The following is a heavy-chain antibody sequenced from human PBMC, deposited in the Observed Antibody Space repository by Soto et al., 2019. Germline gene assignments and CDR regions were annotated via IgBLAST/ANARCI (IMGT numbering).Heavy chain of an antibody. CDR3: ARPLDCSSNSCLDNYYYGMDV. CDR1: GYSFTSYW. D-gene: IGHD2-2*01. CDR2: IDPSDSYT. V-gene: IGHV5-10-1*01. Sequence: PGESLKISCKGSGYSFTSYWISWVRQMPGKGLEWMGRIDPSDSYTNYSPSFQGHVTISADKSISTAYLQWSSLKASDTAMYYCARPLDCSSNSCLDNYYYGMDVWGQGTTVTVSS. J-gene: IGHJ6*02.